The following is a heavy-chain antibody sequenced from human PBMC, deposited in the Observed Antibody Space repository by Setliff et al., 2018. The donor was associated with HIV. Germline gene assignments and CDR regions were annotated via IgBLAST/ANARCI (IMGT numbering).Heavy chain of an antibody. CDR2: INHSGST. D-gene: IGHD6-13*01. J-gene: IGHJ4*02. Sequence: PSETLSLTCAVYGGSFSGYYWSWIRQPPEKGLEWIGEINHSGSTNYNPSLKSRVTISVDTSKNQFSLKLTSVTPADTAVYYCARRSGAAVFYYFDYWGQGTLVTVSS. CDR3: ARRSGAAVFYYFDY. CDR1: GGSFSGYY. V-gene: IGHV4-34*01.